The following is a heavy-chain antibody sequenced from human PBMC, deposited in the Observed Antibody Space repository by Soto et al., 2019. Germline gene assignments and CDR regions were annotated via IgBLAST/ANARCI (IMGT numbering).Heavy chain of an antibody. D-gene: IGHD3-16*01. CDR2: ISGYNGNT. J-gene: IGHJ6*02. CDR3: AKLGGSFNYGMDV. CDR1: GYTFTSYG. Sequence: QVQLVQSGAEVKKPGASVKVSCKASGYTFTSYGISWVRQAPGQGLEWMGWISGYNGNTNYAQKLQGRVSMTTDPSTSTAYMELRSLRSDDTAVYYCAKLGGSFNYGMDVWGQGTTVTVSS. V-gene: IGHV1-18*01.